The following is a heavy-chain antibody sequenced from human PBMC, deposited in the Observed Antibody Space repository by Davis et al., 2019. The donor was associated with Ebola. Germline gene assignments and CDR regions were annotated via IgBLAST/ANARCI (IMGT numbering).Heavy chain of an antibody. D-gene: IGHD3-16*01. J-gene: IGHJ3*01. CDR1: GFSFNSYS. V-gene: IGHV3-21*04. CDR3: AKEMKGLGAFDL. CDR2: ISSRGSKI. Sequence: PGGSLRLSCAASGFSFNSYSMNWVRQAPGKGLEWVSSISSRGSKIYYADSVKGRFTISRDTSKNMLYLQMNSLRAEDTGVYFCAKEMKGLGAFDLWGQGTMVTVSS.